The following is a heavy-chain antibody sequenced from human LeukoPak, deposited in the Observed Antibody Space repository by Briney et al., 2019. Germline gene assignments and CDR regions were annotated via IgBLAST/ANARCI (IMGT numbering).Heavy chain of an antibody. J-gene: IGHJ2*01. V-gene: IGHV4-59*01. D-gene: IGHD4-17*01. CDR1: GGSISSYY. CDR2: IYYSGST. CDR3: ARSGDYGDYGPWYFDL. Sequence: PSETLSLTCTVSGGSISSYYWSWIRQPPGKGLEWIGYIYYSGSTNYNPSLKSRVTISVDTSKNQFSLKLSSVTAADTAVYYCARSGDYGDYGPWYFDLWGRGTLVTVSS.